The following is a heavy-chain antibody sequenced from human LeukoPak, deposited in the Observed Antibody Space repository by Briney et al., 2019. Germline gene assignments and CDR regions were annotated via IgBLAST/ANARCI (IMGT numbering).Heavy chain of an antibody. V-gene: IGHV1-18*01. J-gene: IGHJ3*02. D-gene: IGHD3-10*01. Sequence: ASVKVSCKASGYTFTSYGISCVRQAPGQGLEWMGCISAYNGNPNYAQKLEGRVTMTTDTSTSTAYMELRSLRSDDTAVYYCARDPVTMVRGVIAGRGAFDSWGQGTMVTVSS. CDR1: GYTFTSYG. CDR2: ISAYNGNP. CDR3: ARDPVTMVRGVIAGRGAFDS.